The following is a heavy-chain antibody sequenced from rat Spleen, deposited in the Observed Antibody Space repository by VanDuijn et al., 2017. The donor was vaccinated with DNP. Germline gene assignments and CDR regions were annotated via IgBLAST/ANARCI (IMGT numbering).Heavy chain of an antibody. V-gene: IGHV2-6*01. CDR1: GFSLTSYT. CDR2: ISSGGST. CDR3: APRGTN. D-gene: IGHD4-3*01. Sequence: QVQLKESGPGLVQPSQTLSLTCTVSGFSLTSYTVSWVRQPPGKGREWIAAISSGGSTYYNSALKSRLSISRDTSKRQVFLKMNSLQTEDTAMYFCAPRGTNWGQGVMVTVSS. J-gene: IGHJ2*01.